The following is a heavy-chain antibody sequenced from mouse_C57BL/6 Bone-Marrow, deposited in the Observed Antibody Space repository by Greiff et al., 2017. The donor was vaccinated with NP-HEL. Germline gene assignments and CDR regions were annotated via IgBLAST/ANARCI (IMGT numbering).Heavy chain of an antibody. J-gene: IGHJ2*01. V-gene: IGHV1-81*01. Sequence: QVQLQQSGAELARPGASVKLSCKASGYTFTSYGISWVKQRTGQGLEWIGEIYPRSGNTYYNEKFKGKATLTADKSSSTAYMELRSLTSEDSAVYFCARWLLLFDYWGLGTTLTVSS. CDR3: ARWLLLFDY. CDR1: GYTFTSYG. CDR2: IYPRSGNT. D-gene: IGHD2-3*01.